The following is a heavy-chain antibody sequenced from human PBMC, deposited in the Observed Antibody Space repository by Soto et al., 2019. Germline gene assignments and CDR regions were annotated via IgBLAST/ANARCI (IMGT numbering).Heavy chain of an antibody. V-gene: IGHV2-5*01. CDR2: LYWQDNT. Sequence: SGPTLVNPTQTLTLTSTVSGFSLSASGEGVGWIRQPPGKALECIGALYWQDNTRYTRYSASRKNRLAITEDTSKNQVVLTLTNMDPVDTATYFCAHRYDFCTGYYFLSYCDYWGQGMRVAVSS. J-gene: IGHJ4*02. CDR3: AHRYDFCTGYYFLSYCDY. CDR1: GFSLSASGEG. D-gene: IGHD3-3*01.